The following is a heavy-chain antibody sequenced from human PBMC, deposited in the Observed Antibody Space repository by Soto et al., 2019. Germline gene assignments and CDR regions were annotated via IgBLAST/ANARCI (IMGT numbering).Heavy chain of an antibody. CDR1: GGTFSSYA. J-gene: IGHJ6*02. CDR3: ARVATTGTPYYYYYGMDV. CDR2: IIPIFGTA. D-gene: IGHD1-1*01. Sequence: SVKVSCKASGGTFSSYAISWVRQAPGQGLEWMGGIIPIFGTANYAQKFQGRVTITADKSTSTAYMELSSLRSEDTAVYYCARVATTGTPYYYYYGMDVWGQGTTVTVSS. V-gene: IGHV1-69*06.